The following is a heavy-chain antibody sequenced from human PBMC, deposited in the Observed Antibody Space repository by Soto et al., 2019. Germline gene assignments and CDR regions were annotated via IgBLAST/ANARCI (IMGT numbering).Heavy chain of an antibody. Sequence: SETLSLTCTVSGGSISSYYWSWIRQPPGKGLEWIGYIYYSGSTNYNPSLKSRVTISVDTSKNQFSLKLSSVTAADTAVYYCARSYSNYVGDVWGKGTTVTVSS. CDR3: ARSYSNYVGDV. J-gene: IGHJ6*04. CDR2: IYYSGST. CDR1: GGSISSYY. D-gene: IGHD4-4*01. V-gene: IGHV4-59*08.